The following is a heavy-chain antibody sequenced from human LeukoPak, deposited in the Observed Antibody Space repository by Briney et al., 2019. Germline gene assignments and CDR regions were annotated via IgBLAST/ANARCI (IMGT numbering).Heavy chain of an antibody. CDR2: IQPGGST. J-gene: IGHJ6*03. Sequence: GSLRLSCSASGFTFSSSWMNWVRQAPGKGLEWIGFIQPGGSTNYNPSLQSRVTISLDTPKNHFSLTLKSVTAADAAVYYCAREKWELLGEFSYYFDLWGKGTTVTVSS. D-gene: IGHD1-26*01. CDR3: AREKWELLGEFSYYFDL. CDR1: GFTFSSSW. V-gene: IGHV4-59*01.